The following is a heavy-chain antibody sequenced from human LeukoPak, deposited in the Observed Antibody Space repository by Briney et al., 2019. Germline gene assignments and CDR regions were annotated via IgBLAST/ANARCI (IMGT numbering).Heavy chain of an antibody. CDR3: AKRAPYYFDY. Sequence: GGSLRLSCAASGFTFSQSAMSWVRQAPGKGLEWVSSITSGGGSTFYADSVKARFTISRDNSKNTLYLQMSSLRAEDTALYYCAKRAPYYFDYWGQGTLVSVSS. V-gene: IGHV3-23*01. CDR2: ITSGGGST. CDR1: GFTFSQSA. J-gene: IGHJ4*02.